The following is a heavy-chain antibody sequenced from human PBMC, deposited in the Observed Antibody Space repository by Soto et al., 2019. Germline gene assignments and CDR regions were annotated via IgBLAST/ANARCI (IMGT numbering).Heavy chain of an antibody. J-gene: IGHJ4*02. Sequence: DVQLLESGGGLVQPEGSLRLSCAASGFTFSSYAMGWVRQGPGKGLEWVAVVSIGGSTHYADSVRGRFTISIDNSKNTLSLQMNSLTAEGTAVYFCAKRRGAGEHFDYWGQGALVTVSS. CDR2: VSIGGST. V-gene: IGHV3-23*01. CDR3: AKRRGAGEHFDY. D-gene: IGHD2-15*01. CDR1: GFTFSSYA.